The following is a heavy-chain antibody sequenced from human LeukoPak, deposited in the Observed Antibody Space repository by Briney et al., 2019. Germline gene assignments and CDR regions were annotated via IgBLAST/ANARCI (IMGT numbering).Heavy chain of an antibody. V-gene: IGHV4-59*01. J-gene: IGHJ5*02. CDR1: GGSISSYY. Sequence: SETLSLTCTVSGGSISSYYWSWIRQPPGKGLEWIGYIYYSGSTNYNPSLKSRVTISVDTSKNQFSLKLSSVTAADTAVYYCAREVRAVAGTNWFDPWGQGTLVTVSS. CDR2: IYYSGST. CDR3: AREVRAVAGTNWFDP. D-gene: IGHD6-19*01.